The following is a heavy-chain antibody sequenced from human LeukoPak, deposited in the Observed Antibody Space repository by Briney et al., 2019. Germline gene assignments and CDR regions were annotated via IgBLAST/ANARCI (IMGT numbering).Heavy chain of an antibody. D-gene: IGHD6-13*01. CDR2: INHSGST. V-gene: IGHV4-34*01. CDR1: GGSFSGYY. J-gene: IGHJ4*02. CDR3: VRRSRDTDISSWFFDY. Sequence: SGTLSLTCAVYGGSFSGYYWSWIRQPPGKGLEWIGEINHSGSTNYNPSLKSRVTISVDTSKNQFSLKLTSVTAADTAVYYCVRRSRDTDISSWFFDYWGQGTLVTVSS.